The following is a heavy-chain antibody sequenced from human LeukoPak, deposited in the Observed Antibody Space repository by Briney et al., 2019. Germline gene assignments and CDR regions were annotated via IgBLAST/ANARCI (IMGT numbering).Heavy chain of an antibody. CDR3: VRGKLVYYYDNSGYFDS. CDR1: GFTFSSYS. CDR2: ISSSSSTI. J-gene: IGHJ4*02. D-gene: IGHD3-22*01. V-gene: IGHV3-48*01. Sequence: GGSLRLSCAASGFTFSSYSMNWVRQAPGKGLEWVSYISSSSSTIYYAGSVKGRFTISRDNAKNSLFLQMNNLRAEDTAVYYCVRGKLVYYYDNSGYFDSWGQGTLVTVSS.